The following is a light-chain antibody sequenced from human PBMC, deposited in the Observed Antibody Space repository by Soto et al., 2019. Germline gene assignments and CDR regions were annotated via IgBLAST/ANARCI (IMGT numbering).Light chain of an antibody. J-gene: IGLJ1*01. CDR1: SSDVGGYNY. Sequence: QSALTQPASVSGSPGQSITISCTGTSSDVGGYNYVSWYQQHPGKAPKLMIYDVSNRPSGVSNRFSGSKSGNTASLTISGLQAEDEADYYCSSYTSSSTLEGHVFGTGTKLTVL. V-gene: IGLV2-14*01. CDR2: DVS. CDR3: SSYTSSSTLEGHV.